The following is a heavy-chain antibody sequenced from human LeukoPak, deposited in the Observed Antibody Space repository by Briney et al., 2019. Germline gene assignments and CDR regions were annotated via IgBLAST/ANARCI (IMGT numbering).Heavy chain of an antibody. CDR3: ARYKLAGHGEFDY. V-gene: IGHV3-21*01. D-gene: IGHD6-19*01. J-gene: IGHJ4*02. CDR1: GFTFSSYS. Sequence: GGSLRLSCAASGFTFSSYSMNWVRQAPGKGLEWVSSISSSSSNIYYADSVKGRFTISRDNAKNSLYLQMNSLRAEDTAVYYCARYKLAGHGEFDYWGQGTLVTVSS. CDR2: ISSSSSNI.